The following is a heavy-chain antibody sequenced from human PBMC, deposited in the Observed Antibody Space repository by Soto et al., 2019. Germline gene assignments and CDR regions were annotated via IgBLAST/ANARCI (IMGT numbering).Heavy chain of an antibody. CDR3: TRGSLFGDYGYFDY. V-gene: IGHV1-69*01. CDR1: GGTFSRNG. D-gene: IGHD4-17*01. CDR2: IIPMFTAP. Sequence: QVQLVQSGAEVKKPGSSVKVSCKVSGGTFSRNGISWVRQAPGQGLEWMGGIIPMFTAPNYAQKFQDRVTITADESTSTVYMGLSSLSSDDTAFYYCTRGSLFGDYGYFDYWGQGTLVTVSS. J-gene: IGHJ4*02.